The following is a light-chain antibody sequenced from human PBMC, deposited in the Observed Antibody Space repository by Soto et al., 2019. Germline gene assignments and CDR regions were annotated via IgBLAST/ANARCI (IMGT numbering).Light chain of an antibody. V-gene: IGLV2-23*02. CDR2: EVN. CDR3: CSSGGSPTYV. CDR1: SSNVGSYKL. Sequence: QSALTQPASVSGSPGQSITISCTGTSSNVGSYKLVSWYQQHPGKAPKLMIFEVNKRPSGASNRFSGSKSGNTASLTIPGLKVEDEADYYCCSSGGSPTYVFGTGTKVTVL. J-gene: IGLJ1*01.